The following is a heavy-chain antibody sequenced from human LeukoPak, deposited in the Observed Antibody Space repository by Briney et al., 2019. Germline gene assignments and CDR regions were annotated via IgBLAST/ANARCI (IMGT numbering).Heavy chain of an antibody. CDR2: TSYSGRT. CDR1: GGSISSSNYY. J-gene: IGHJ4*02. Sequence: SETLSLTCTVSGGSISSSNYYWGWIRQPPGKGLEWIGTTSYSGRTYYNPSLKSRVTISVDTSKNQFSLKLSSVTAADTAVYYCARGVFYYDSSGYYYFDYWGQGTLVTVSS. CDR3: ARGVFYYDSSGYYYFDY. D-gene: IGHD3-22*01. V-gene: IGHV4-39*07.